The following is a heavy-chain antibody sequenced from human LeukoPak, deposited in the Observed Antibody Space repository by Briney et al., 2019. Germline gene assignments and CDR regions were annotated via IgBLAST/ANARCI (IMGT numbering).Heavy chain of an antibody. J-gene: IGHJ4*02. V-gene: IGHV3-49*03. Sequence: PGGSLRLSCTASGSTLADYAMSWFRQAPGKGLEWLGFIRGIAYGGTTQYAASVEGRFSISRDDSESIGYLQMNSLKTEDTAVYYCTRDTRGGGSPAGPLWGQGTLVTVSS. CDR2: IRGIAYGGTT. D-gene: IGHD2-2*01. CDR3: TRDTRGGGSPAGPL. CDR1: GSTLADYA.